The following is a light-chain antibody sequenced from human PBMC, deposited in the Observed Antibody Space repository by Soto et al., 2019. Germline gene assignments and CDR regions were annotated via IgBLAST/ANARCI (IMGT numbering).Light chain of an antibody. CDR3: QKYNSAPLT. J-gene: IGKJ3*01. V-gene: IGKV1-27*01. Sequence: DIQMTQSPSSLSASIGDRVTITCRSSQGISNYLAWYQQRPVKVPKLLIYAASTLQSGVPSRFSGSGSGTDFNLPISSLQPEDVATYFCQKYNSAPLTFGTGTKV. CDR1: QGISNY. CDR2: AAS.